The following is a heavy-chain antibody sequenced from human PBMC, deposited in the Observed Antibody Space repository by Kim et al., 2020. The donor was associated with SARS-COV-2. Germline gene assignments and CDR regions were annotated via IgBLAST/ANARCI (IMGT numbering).Heavy chain of an antibody. Sequence: PGFTGRFVFSLDTSVSTAYLQISSLKAEDTAVYYCAREGTGDGLGSDFDYWGQGTLVTVSS. J-gene: IGHJ4*02. V-gene: IGHV7-4-1*02. CDR3: AREGTGDGLGSDFDY. D-gene: IGHD7-27*01.